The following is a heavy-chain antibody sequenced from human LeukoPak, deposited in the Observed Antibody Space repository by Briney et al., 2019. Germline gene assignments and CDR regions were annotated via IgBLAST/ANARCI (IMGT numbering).Heavy chain of an antibody. V-gene: IGHV4-39*01. CDR2: ISYSGST. J-gene: IGHJ4*02. CDR1: AGSISSKNCY. D-gene: IGHD6-25*01. CDR3: AGSGRGGLKSGVDY. Sequence: SETLSLTCTVSAGSISSKNCYWGWIRQPPGNGLEWIGTISYSGSTWYNPSLKSRVTMSVDTSKNQFSLKLSSVTAADTAMYYCAGSGRGGLKSGVDYWGQGTLVTVSS.